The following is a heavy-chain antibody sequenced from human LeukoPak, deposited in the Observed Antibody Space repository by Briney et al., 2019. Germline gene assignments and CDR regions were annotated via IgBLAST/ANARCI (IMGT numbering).Heavy chain of an antibody. CDR1: GFTFYDYG. CDR3: ARAFCVGECFVLHIFFDS. D-gene: IGHD2-21*01. Sequence: GGSLRLSCAASGFTFYDYGMTWVRQAPGKGLEWVSTISGSGLSTYYADSVKGRFTISRDNSNNTVFLQMNSLRAEDTAVYYCARAFCVGECFVLHIFFDSWGQGTLVTVSS. CDR2: ISGSGLST. J-gene: IGHJ4*02. V-gene: IGHV3-23*01.